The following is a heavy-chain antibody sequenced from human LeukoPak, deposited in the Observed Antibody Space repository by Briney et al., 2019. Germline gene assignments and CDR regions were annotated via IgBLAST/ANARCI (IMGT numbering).Heavy chain of an antibody. CDR1: GFSFSSYW. J-gene: IGHJ4*02. CDR2: IKQDGSEK. Sequence: PGGSLRLSCAASGFSFSSYWMNWVRQAPGKGLEWVANIKQDGSEKYYVDSVKCRFTISRDNAKNSLYLQMNSLRAEDTAVYYCASGGYSFFYWGQGTLVTVSS. CDR3: ASGGYSFFY. D-gene: IGHD5-18*01. V-gene: IGHV3-7*03.